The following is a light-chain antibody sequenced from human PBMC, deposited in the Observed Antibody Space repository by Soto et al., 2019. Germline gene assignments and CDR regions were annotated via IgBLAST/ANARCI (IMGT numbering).Light chain of an antibody. V-gene: IGKV1-39*01. CDR2: GAS. J-gene: IGKJ4*01. Sequence: DIQMTQSPPSLSASVGDRVTISCRASQNIDIFLNWYHQKPGRAPNLLIYGASTLQNGVPSRFSGSGSGTDFSLTSSSLQPEDFGTYYCQQSYSAPPLTFGAGTKVDIK. CDR1: QNIDIF. CDR3: QQSYSAPPLT.